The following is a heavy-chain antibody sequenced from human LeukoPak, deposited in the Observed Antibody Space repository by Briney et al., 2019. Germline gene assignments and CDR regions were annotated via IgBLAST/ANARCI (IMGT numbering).Heavy chain of an antibody. V-gene: IGHV4-59*01. Sequence: PSETLSFTCTVSGGSISSYYWSWIRQPPGKGLEWFGYIYYSGSTNYNPSLKSRVTISVDTSKNQFFLKMSSVTAADTAVYYCARISGYYDILTGYYRIDAFDIWGQGTMVTVSS. CDR1: GGSISSYY. CDR3: ARISGYYDILTGYYRIDAFDI. D-gene: IGHD3-9*01. CDR2: IYYSGST. J-gene: IGHJ3*02.